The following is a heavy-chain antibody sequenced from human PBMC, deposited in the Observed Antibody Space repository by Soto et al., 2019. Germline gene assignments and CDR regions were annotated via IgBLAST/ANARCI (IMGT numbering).Heavy chain of an antibody. CDR3: ARGANILTGYYYYYYGMDV. CDR1: GGSISGYY. J-gene: IGHJ6*02. V-gene: IGHV4-59*08. D-gene: IGHD3-9*01. CDR2: IYYSGST. Sequence: SETLSLTCIVSGGSISGYYWSWIRQPPGKGLEWIGYIYYSGSTNYNPSLKSRVTMSVDTSKNQFSLKLSSVTAADTAVYYCARGANILTGYYYYYYGMDVWGQGTTVTVSS.